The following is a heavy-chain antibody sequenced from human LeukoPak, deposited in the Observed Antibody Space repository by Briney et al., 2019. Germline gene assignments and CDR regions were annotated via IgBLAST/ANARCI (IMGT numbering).Heavy chain of an antibody. J-gene: IGHJ4*02. V-gene: IGHV3-23*01. CDR2: ISDSGDTT. D-gene: IGHD6-19*01. CDR3: AKDARRSDGWYFFDH. CDR1: GFAFSSQA. Sequence: PGGSLRLSCAASGFAFSSQAMGWVRQAPGKGLERVSVISDSGDTTYYADSVKGRFTISRDNSKNTLYLQLNSLRAEDTAIYYCAKDARRSDGWYFFDHWGQGALVTVSS.